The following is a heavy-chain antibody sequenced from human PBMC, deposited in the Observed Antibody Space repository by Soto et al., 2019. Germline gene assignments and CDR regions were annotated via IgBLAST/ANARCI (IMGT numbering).Heavy chain of an antibody. J-gene: IGHJ4*02. V-gene: IGHV1-46*01. CDR1: GDTFTDYY. Sequence: QVQLVQSGAEVKKPGASVKVSCKASGDTFTDYYIHWVRQAPGQGLEWMGTVNPSGGHTTYAQHFLGRMTMTRDTSTSTLYMELTSLTSEDTAIYYCARGGHVVVVTAALDYWGQGTPVTVSS. D-gene: IGHD2-21*02. CDR2: VNPSGGHT. CDR3: ARGGHVVVVTAALDY.